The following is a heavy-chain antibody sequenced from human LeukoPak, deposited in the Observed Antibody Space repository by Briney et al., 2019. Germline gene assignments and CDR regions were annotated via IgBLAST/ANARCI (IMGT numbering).Heavy chain of an antibody. J-gene: IGHJ4*02. V-gene: IGHV3-66*01. CDR1: GFTFSDYW. Sequence: GGSLRLSCVASGFTFSDYWMTWVRQAPGKGLEWVSVIYSGGSTYYADSVKGRFTISRDNSKNTLYLQMNSLRAEDTAVYYCARDHLVRENWGQGTLVTVSS. CDR2: IYSGGST. CDR3: ARDHLVREN. D-gene: IGHD3-10*01.